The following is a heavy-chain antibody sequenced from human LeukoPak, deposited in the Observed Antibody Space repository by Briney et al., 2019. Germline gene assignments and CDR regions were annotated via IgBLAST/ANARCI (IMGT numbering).Heavy chain of an antibody. J-gene: IGHJ6*03. CDR3: AREEKAAFYYYYYYMDV. CDR2: IYSGGST. Sequence: PGGSLRLSCAASGFTVSSNYMSWVRQAPGKGLEWVSVIYSGGSTYYADSVKGRFTISRDNSKNTLYLQMNSLRAEDTAVYYCAREEKAAFYYYYYYMDVWGKGTTVTVSS. V-gene: IGHV3-66*01. D-gene: IGHD2-15*01. CDR1: GFTVSSNY.